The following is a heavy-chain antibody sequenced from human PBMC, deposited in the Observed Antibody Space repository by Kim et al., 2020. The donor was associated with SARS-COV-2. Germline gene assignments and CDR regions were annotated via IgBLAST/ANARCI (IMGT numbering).Heavy chain of an antibody. V-gene: IGHV3-23*01. CDR1: GFTFSSYA. Sequence: GGSLRLSCAASGFTFSSYAMSWVRQAPGKGLEWVSAISGSGGSTYYADSVKGRFTISRDNSKNTLYLQMNSLRAEDTAVYYCAKAQGGDGYNKGYYYYGMDVWGQGTTVTVSS. CDR3: AKAQGGDGYNKGYYYYGMDV. CDR2: ISGSGGST. J-gene: IGHJ6*02. D-gene: IGHD2-21*01.